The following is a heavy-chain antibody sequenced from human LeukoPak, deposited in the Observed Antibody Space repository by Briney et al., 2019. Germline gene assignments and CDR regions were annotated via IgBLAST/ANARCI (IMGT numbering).Heavy chain of an antibody. D-gene: IGHD6-19*01. CDR1: GGTFSSYA. V-gene: IGHV1-69*04. Sequence: ASVKVSCKASGGTFSSYAISWVRQAPGQGLEWMGRIIPILGIANYAQKFQGRVTITADKSTSTAYMELSSLRSEDTAVYYCARVHSSGWYPPFDYWGQGTLVTVSS. CDR3: ARVHSSGWYPPFDY. J-gene: IGHJ4*02. CDR2: IIPILGIA.